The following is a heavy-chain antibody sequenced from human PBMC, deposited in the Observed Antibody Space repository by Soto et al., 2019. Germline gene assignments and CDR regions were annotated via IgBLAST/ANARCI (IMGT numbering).Heavy chain of an antibody. CDR2: IYPGDSDT. J-gene: IGHJ6*02. D-gene: IGHD5-12*01. V-gene: IGHV5-51*01. CDR3: ARQGLHLYYYYGMDV. CDR1: GYSFTSYW. Sequence: GESLKISCKGSGYSFTSYWIGWVRQMPGKGLEWMGIIYPGDSDTRYSPSFQGQVTISADKSISTAYLQWGSLKASDTAMYYCARQGLHLYYYYGMDVWGQGTTVTVSS.